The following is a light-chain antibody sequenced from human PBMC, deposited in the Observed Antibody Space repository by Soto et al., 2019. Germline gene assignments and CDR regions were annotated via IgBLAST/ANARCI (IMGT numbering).Light chain of an antibody. V-gene: IGKV1-39*01. CDR1: QSVXXL. CDR2: SAS. CDR3: QQSFSTPYT. J-gene: IGKJ2*01. Sequence: DIQMTQSPSSLSXSIGDRVTITXRXXQSVXXLSNWYQQKPGGVPTLLIFSASRLQSGVPSRFNGSGSGTDFTLTISTLQAEDFATYYCQQSFSTPYTFGQGTRLEIK.